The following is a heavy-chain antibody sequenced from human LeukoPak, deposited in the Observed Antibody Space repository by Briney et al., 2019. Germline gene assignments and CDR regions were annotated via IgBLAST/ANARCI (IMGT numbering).Heavy chain of an antibody. J-gene: IGHJ5*02. D-gene: IGHD3-10*01. Sequence: SETLSLTCAVYGRSFSGYYWSWLRQPPGKGLEWIGEINHSGSTNYNPSLKSRVTISVDTSKNQFSLKLSSVTPADTAVYYCARGGYYGSGNDFRFDPWGQGTLVTVSS. CDR2: INHSGST. CDR1: GRSFSGYY. CDR3: ARGGYYGSGNDFRFDP. V-gene: IGHV4-34*01.